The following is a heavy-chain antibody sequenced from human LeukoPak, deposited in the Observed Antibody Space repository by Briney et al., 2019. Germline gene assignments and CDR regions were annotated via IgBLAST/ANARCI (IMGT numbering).Heavy chain of an antibody. CDR2: ISYDGSNK. D-gene: IGHD3-10*01. Sequence: GGSLRLSCAASGFTFSSYGMHWVRQAPGKGLEWVAVISYDGSNKYYADSVKGRFTISRDNSKNTLYLQMNSLRAEDTAVYYCAKDGEEKYYYYYYMDVWGKGTTVTASS. V-gene: IGHV3-30*18. CDR1: GFTFSSYG. CDR3: AKDGEEKYYYYYYMDV. J-gene: IGHJ6*03.